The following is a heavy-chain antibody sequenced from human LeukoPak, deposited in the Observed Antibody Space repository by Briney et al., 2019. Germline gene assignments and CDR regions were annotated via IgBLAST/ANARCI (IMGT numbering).Heavy chain of an antibody. J-gene: IGHJ6*02. D-gene: IGHD1-7*01. CDR1: GGSIRSSYYY. CDR2: IYYSGST. Sequence: PSETLPLTCTVSGGSIRSSYYYWSWIRQPPGKGLEWIGYIYYSGSTNYNPSLKSRVTISVDTSKNQFSLKLSSVTAADTAVYHCARDNWNYGSSMDVWGQGTTVTVSS. V-gene: IGHV4-61*01. CDR3: ARDNWNYGSSMDV.